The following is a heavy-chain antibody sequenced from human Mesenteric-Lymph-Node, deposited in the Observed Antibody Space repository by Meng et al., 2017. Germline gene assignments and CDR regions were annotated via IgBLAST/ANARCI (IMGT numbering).Heavy chain of an antibody. D-gene: IGHD5-12*01. Sequence: SETLSLTCAVYGGSFSGYYWSWIRQPPGKGLEWIGEINHSGSTNYNPSLKSRVTISVDTSKNQFSLKLSSVTAADTAVYYCARGGNIVAPYGMDVWGQGTTVTVSS. CDR1: GGSFSGYY. CDR2: INHSGST. V-gene: IGHV4-34*01. CDR3: ARGGNIVAPYGMDV. J-gene: IGHJ6*02.